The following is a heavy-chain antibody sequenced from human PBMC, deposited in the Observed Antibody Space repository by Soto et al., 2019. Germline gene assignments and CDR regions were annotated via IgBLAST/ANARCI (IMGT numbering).Heavy chain of an antibody. J-gene: IGHJ4*02. V-gene: IGHV4-34*01. CDR1: GGSFSGYY. CDR3: ARLSSRGSNAAAGPEIY. Sequence: SETLSLTCAVYGGSFSGYYWSWIRQPPGKGLEWIGEINHSGSTNYNPSLKSRVTISVDTSKNQFSLKLSSVTAADTAVYHCARLSSRGSNAAAGPEIYWGQGTLVIVSS. CDR2: INHSGST. D-gene: IGHD6-13*01.